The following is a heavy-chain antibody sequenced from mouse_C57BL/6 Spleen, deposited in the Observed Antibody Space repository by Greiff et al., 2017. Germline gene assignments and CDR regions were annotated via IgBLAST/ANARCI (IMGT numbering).Heavy chain of an antibody. CDR1: GFTFSSYA. V-gene: IGHV5-4*01. J-gene: IGHJ2*01. CDR3: ARDPTAQATGY. CDR2: ISDGGSYT. D-gene: IGHD3-2*02. Sequence: EVKLEESGGGLVKPGGSLKLSCAASGFTFSSYAMSWVRQTPEKRLEWVATISDGGSYTYYPDNVKGRFTISRDNAKNNLYLQMSHLKSEDTAMYYCARDPTAQATGYWGQGTTLTVSS.